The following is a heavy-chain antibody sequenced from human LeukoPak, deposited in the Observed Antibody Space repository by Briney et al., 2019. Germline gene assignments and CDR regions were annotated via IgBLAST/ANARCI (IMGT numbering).Heavy chain of an antibody. CDR2: ISAYNGNT. CDR1: GYTFTSYG. CDR3: ARDYRDVLLWFGELSK. D-gene: IGHD3-10*01. J-gene: IGHJ4*02. V-gene: IGHV1-18*01. Sequence: ASVKVSCKASGYTFTSYGISWVRQAPGQGLEWMGWISAYNGNTNYAQKLQGRVTMTTDTFTSTAYMELRSLRSDDTAVYYCARDYRDVLLWFGELSKWGQGTLVTVSS.